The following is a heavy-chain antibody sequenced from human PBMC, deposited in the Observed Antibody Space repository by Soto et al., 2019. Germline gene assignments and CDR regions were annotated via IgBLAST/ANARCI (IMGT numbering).Heavy chain of an antibody. V-gene: IGHV4-59*01. CDR2: IYYSGST. J-gene: IGHJ3*02. Sequence: PSETLSLTCTVSGGSISSYYWSWIRQPPGKGLEWIGYIYYSGSTNYNPSLKSRVTISVDTSKNQFSLKLSSVTAADTAVYYCARERTIFGVVDAFDIWGHGTMVTVSS. D-gene: IGHD3-3*01. CDR3: ARERTIFGVVDAFDI. CDR1: GGSISSYY.